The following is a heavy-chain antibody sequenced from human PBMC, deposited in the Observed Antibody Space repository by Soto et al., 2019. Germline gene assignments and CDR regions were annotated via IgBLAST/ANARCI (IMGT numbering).Heavy chain of an antibody. J-gene: IGHJ5*02. CDR2: INPNSGGT. CDR1: GYTFTGYY. Sequence: ASVKVSCKASGYTFTGYYMHWVRQAPGQGLEWMGWINPNSGGTNYAQKFQGWVTMTRDTSISTAYMELSRLRSDDTAVSYCARAGPVPAATGFDPWGQGTLVTVSS. CDR3: ARAGPVPAATGFDP. D-gene: IGHD2-2*01. V-gene: IGHV1-2*04.